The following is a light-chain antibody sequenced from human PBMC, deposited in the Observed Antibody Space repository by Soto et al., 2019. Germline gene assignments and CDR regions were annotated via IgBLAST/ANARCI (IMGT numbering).Light chain of an antibody. Sequence: QSALPQPASVSGSPVQAITISCTGTGSDVRGNKYVSWYQHYPGKAPKLMISDVSNRPSGISNRFSGSKSGDTASLTISGLQAEDEADYYCSAFTGTTYAFGTGTKVTVL. CDR1: GSDVRGNKY. CDR2: DVS. V-gene: IGLV2-14*03. J-gene: IGLJ1*01. CDR3: SAFTGTTYA.